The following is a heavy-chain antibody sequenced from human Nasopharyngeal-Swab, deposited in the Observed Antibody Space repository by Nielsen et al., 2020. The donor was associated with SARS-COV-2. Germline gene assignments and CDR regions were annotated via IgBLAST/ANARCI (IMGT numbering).Heavy chain of an antibody. V-gene: IGHV1-69*13. CDR1: GYTFTSYG. CDR2: IIPIFGTA. CDR3: ARDVWGPSIAAAAPYYYGMDV. J-gene: IGHJ6*02. Sequence: SVKVSCKASGYTFTSYGISWVRQAPGQGLEWMGGIIPIFGTANYAQKFQGRVTITADESTSTAYMELSSLRSEDTAVYYCARDVWGPSIAAAAPYYYGMDVWGQGTTVTVSS. D-gene: IGHD6-13*01.